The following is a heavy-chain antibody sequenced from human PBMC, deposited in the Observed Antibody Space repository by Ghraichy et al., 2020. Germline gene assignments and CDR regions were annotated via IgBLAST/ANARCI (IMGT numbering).Heavy chain of an antibody. CDR1: GGSISSSGYY. J-gene: IGHJ4*02. CDR2: IYYSGIT. V-gene: IGHV4-39*01. CDR3: ASIADYGPTRYGSGSFYTIFDY. D-gene: IGHD3-10*01. Sequence: SETLSLTCTVSGGSISSSGYYWVWIRQPPGKGLEWIVSIYYSGITYYNPSLKSRVTIFVDTSKNQFSLRLSSVTAADTAVYYCASIADYGPTRYGSGSFYTIFDYWGQGTLVPVSS.